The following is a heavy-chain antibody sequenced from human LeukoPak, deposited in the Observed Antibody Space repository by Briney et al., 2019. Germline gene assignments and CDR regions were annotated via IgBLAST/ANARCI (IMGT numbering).Heavy chain of an antibody. CDR1: GFTPSYNH. Sequence: GGSLRLSCAASGFTPSYNHMTWVRQAPGKGLEWVSIVYMAGTIYYAESIKGRFTASRDNSKTTLFLQMDSLRAEDTAVYYCAKGALHKGYWGQGTLVTVSS. CDR3: AKGALHKGY. J-gene: IGHJ4*02. CDR2: VYMAGTI. V-gene: IGHV3-53*01.